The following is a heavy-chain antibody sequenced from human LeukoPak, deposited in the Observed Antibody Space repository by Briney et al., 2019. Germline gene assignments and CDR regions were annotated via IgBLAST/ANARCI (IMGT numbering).Heavy chain of an antibody. CDR3: ATYYDSSLGFDY. CDR2: IYYSGST. V-gene: IGHV4-34*01. J-gene: IGHJ4*02. CDR1: GGSFSGYY. D-gene: IGHD3-22*01. Sequence: PSETLSLTCAVYGGSFSGYYWSWIRQPPGKGLEWIGSIYYSGSTYYNPSLKSRVTISVDTSKNQFSLKLSSVTAADTAVYYCATYYDSSLGFDYWGQGTLVTVSS.